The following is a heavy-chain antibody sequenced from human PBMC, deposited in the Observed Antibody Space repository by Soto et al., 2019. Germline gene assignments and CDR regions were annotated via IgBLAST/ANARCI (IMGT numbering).Heavy chain of an antibody. CDR2: IFPLTDIP. CDR1: GGTFRNYP. CDR3: ARGPLVVLYDFES. V-gene: IGHV1-69*02. Sequence: QVQLVQSGTEVKKPGSSVKVSCKASGGTFRNYPINWVRQAPGQGLEWMGSIFPLTDIPDYAQNFQARLTISADKSTSTAYMELSSLTSDDTAMYFCARGPLVVLYDFESWGQGTLVTVSS. J-gene: IGHJ4*02. D-gene: IGHD3-16*01.